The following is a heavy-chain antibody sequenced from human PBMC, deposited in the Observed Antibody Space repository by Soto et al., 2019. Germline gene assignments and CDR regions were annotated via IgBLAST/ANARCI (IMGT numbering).Heavy chain of an antibody. Sequence: QVQLVESGGGVVQPGRSLRLSCAASGFSISRSAMHWVRQAPGKGLEWVAVIAYDGSNRWYADSAKGRFTISRHNSKNTVYLQMSSLRGEDTAVYYCARDLQAGTDNVNWFAPWGQGTLVTVSS. CDR2: IAYDGSNR. V-gene: IGHV3-30*04. J-gene: IGHJ5*02. CDR1: GFSISRSA. CDR3: ARDLQAGTDNVNWFAP. D-gene: IGHD1-1*01.